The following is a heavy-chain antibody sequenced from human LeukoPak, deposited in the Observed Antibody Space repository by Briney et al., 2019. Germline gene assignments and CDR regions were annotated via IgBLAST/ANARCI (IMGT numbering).Heavy chain of an antibody. V-gene: IGHV3-33*06. D-gene: IGHD5-12*01. J-gene: IGHJ4*02. CDR3: AKHSYRVDSFTDY. Sequence: PGGSLRLSCAASGFTFSSYGMHWVRQAPGKGLEWVAVICYDGSNKYYADSVKGRFTISRDNSKNTLYLQMNSLRAEDTAVYYCAKHSYRVDSFTDYWGQGTLVTVSS. CDR1: GFTFSSYG. CDR2: ICYDGSNK.